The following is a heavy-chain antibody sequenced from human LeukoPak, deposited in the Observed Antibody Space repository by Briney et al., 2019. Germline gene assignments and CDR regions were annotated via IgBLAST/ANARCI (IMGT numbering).Heavy chain of an antibody. J-gene: IGHJ4*02. CDR2: ITPIFGTA. CDR1: GGTFSSYA. CDR3: ARDSGSYPYFDH. Sequence: SVKVSCKASGGTFSSYAISWVRQAPGQGLEWMGGITPIFGTANYAQKFQGRVTITTDESTSTAYMELSSLRSEDTAVYYCARDSGSYPYFDHWGQGTLVTVSS. D-gene: IGHD1-26*01. V-gene: IGHV1-69*05.